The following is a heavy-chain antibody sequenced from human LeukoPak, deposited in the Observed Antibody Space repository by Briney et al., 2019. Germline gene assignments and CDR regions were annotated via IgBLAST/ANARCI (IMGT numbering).Heavy chain of an antibody. J-gene: IGHJ4*02. V-gene: IGHV3-7*01. CDR2: INRDGSKK. Sequence: GGSLRLSCVASGFIFSSYWMSWVRQAPGKGLEWVANINRDGSKKYYVDSMKGRFTFSRDNAKNSLYLQMNSLRVEDTAVYYCVRGTDYFDYWGQGTLVTVSS. CDR1: GFIFSSYW. CDR3: VRGTDYFDY.